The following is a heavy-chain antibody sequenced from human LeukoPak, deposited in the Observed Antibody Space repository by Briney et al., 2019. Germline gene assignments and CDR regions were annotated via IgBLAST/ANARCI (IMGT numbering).Heavy chain of an antibody. Sequence: SETLSLTCSVSGGSISEYYWGWIRQPAGKGREWIGRIYSSGSTDYNPSLKGRVAISVDKSKTQFSLRLNSATAADTAVYYCAREYRDDIGSGYYYDCWGRGTLVTVSS. CDR2: IYSSGST. J-gene: IGHJ4*02. CDR3: AREYRDDIGSGYYYDC. CDR1: GGSISEYY. D-gene: IGHD3-22*01. V-gene: IGHV4-4*07.